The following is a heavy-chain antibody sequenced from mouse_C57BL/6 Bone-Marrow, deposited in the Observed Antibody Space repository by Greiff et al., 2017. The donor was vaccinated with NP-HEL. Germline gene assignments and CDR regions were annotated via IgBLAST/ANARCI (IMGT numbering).Heavy chain of an antibody. D-gene: IGHD3-2*02. CDR2: IRNKANGYTT. CDR1: GFTFTDYY. Sequence: DVKLVESGGGLVQPGGSLSLSCAASGFTFTDYYMSWVRQPPGKALEWLGFIRNKANGYTTEYSASVKGRFTISRDNSQSILYLQMNALRAEDSATYYCARYTAQATYYAMDYWGQGTSVTVSS. V-gene: IGHV7-3*01. J-gene: IGHJ4*01. CDR3: ARYTAQATYYAMDY.